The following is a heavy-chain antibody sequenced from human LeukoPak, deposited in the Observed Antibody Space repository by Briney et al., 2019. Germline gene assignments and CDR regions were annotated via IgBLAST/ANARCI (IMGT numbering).Heavy chain of an antibody. D-gene: IGHD3-22*01. CDR3: ARRNYYDSSGYYLG. J-gene: IGHJ4*02. CDR2: IYYSGST. CDR1: GGSISSSSYY. V-gene: IGHV4-61*05. Sequence: SETLSLTCTVSGGSISSSSYYWSWIRQPPGKGLEWIGYIYYSGSTNYNPSLKSRVTISVDTSKNQFSLKLSSVTAADTAVYYCARRNYYDSSGYYLGWGQGTLVTVSS.